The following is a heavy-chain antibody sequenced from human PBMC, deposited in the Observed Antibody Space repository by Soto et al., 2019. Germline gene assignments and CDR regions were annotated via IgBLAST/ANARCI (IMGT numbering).Heavy chain of an antibody. CDR1: GDSISRGYH. J-gene: IGHJ4*02. CDR3: ARDPGYGGNSGFDY. D-gene: IGHD4-17*01. V-gene: IGHV4-38-2*02. CDR2: IYYSGGT. Sequence: SETLSLTCAVSGDSISRGYHWAWIRQSPTKGLEWIASIYYSGGTYYNPSLKSRVTISVDTSKNQFSLKLSSVTAADTAVYYCARDPGYGGNSGFDYWGQGTLVTVSS.